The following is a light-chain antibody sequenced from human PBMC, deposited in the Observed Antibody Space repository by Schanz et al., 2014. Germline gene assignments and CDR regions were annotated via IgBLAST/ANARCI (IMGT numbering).Light chain of an antibody. CDR3: SSFTSSSTLWV. CDR2: DVS. CDR1: SSDVGGYNY. Sequence: QSALTQPPSASGSPGQSITISCTGTSSDVGGYNYVSWYQHHPGKAPKLMIYDVSYRPSGVSDRFSGSKSANTASLTISGLQAEDEADYFCSSFTSSSTLWVFGTGTKLTVL. V-gene: IGLV2-14*03. J-gene: IGLJ1*01.